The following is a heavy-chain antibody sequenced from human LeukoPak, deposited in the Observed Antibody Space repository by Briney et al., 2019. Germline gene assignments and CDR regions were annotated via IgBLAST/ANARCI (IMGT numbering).Heavy chain of an antibody. V-gene: IGHV3-53*01. D-gene: IGHD3-22*01. CDR3: ATHYYDSSGYYYDHTFEI. CDR2: IYSGGST. Sequence: GGSLRLSCAASGFTFSSYEMNWVRQAPGKGLEWVSVIYSGGSTYYADPVTGRFTISRDNSKNTLYLQMNNLRAEDTAVYYCATHYYDSSGYYYDHTFEIWGQGTMVTVSS. J-gene: IGHJ3*02. CDR1: GFTFSSYE.